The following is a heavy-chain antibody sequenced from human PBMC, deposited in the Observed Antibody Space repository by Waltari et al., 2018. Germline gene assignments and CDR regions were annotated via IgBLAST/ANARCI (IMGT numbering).Heavy chain of an antibody. CDR1: GGSISSGSYY. CDR3: ARGVEYYDFWSGYYIPTYYFDY. J-gene: IGHJ4*02. CDR2: IYTSGST. V-gene: IGHV4-61*02. Sequence: QVQLQESGPGLVKPSQTLSLTCTVSGGSISSGSYYWSWIRPPAGTGLEWIGRIYTSGSTNYNPSLKSRVTISVDTSKNQFSLKLSSVTAADTAVYYCARGVEYYDFWSGYYIPTYYFDYWGQGTLVTVSS. D-gene: IGHD3-3*01.